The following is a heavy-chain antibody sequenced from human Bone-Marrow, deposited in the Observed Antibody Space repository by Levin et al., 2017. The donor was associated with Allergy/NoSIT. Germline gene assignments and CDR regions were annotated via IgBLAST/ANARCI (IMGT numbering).Heavy chain of an antibody. CDR2: IYSGGST. CDR3: ARGWFGELLSH. J-gene: IGHJ4*02. D-gene: IGHD3-10*01. CDR1: GFTVSSNY. V-gene: IGHV3-53*01. Sequence: PGGSLRLSCAASGFTVSSNYMSWVRQAPGKGPEWVSVIYSGGSTYYADSVKGRFTISRDNSKNTPYLQMNSLRAEDTAVDYCARGWFGELLSHWGQGTLVTVSS.